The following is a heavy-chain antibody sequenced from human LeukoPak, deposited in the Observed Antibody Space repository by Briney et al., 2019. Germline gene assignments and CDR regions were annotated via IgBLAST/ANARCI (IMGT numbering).Heavy chain of an antibody. CDR1: GFTFADYY. CDR2: IILNNGAT. D-gene: IGHD1-14*01. V-gene: IGHV1-2*06. CDR3: ATDGGNHNFDY. Sequence: GASVKVSCKASGFTFADYYLHWVRQAPGQGLEWMGRIILNNGATNYAQKFQGRVTLTRDTSISTAYMELSRQTSDDTAVYYCATDGGNHNFDYWGQGTLVTVSS. J-gene: IGHJ4*02.